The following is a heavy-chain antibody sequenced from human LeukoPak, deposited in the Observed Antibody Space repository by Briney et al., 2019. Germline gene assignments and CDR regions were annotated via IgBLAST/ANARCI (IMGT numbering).Heavy chain of an antibody. J-gene: IGHJ6*03. D-gene: IGHD6-19*01. CDR1: GGSISSYY. CDR3: ARDGKIAVAGTLYYYYYMDV. CDR2: IYTSGST. Sequence: PSETLSLTCTVSGGSISSYYWSWIRQPAGKGMEWIGRIYTSGSTNYNPSLQSRVTMSVDTSKNQFSLKLSSVTAADTAVYYCARDGKIAVAGTLYYYYYMDVWGKGTTVTVSS. V-gene: IGHV4-4*07.